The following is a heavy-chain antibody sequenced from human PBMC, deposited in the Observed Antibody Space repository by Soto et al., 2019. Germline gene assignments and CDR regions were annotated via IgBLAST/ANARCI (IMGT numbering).Heavy chain of an antibody. CDR3: SASAIDH. D-gene: IGHD6-13*01. CDR1: GFTFSSYA. J-gene: IGHJ4*02. V-gene: IGHV3-23*01. CDR2: ITGGGDST. Sequence: GGSLRLSCAASGFTFSSYAMSGVRQAPGKGLEWVSVITGGGDSTYYADSVKGRFTISRDNSRNTVYLQLNSLRADDTALYYCSASAIDHWGQGTLVTVSS.